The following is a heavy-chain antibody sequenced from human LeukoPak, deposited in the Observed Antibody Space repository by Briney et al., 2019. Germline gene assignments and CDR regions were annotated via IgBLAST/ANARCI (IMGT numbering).Heavy chain of an antibody. V-gene: IGHV1-46*01. J-gene: IGHJ4*02. CDR1: GYTFTSYY. D-gene: IGHD2-8*01. Sequence: ASVKVSCKASGYTFTSYYMHWVRQAPGQGLEWMGIINPSGGSTSYAQKFQGRVTMTRDTSTSTAYMELRSLRSDDTAVYYCGRVVNGFIDYWGQGTLVTVSS. CDR3: GRVVNGFIDY. CDR2: INPSGGST.